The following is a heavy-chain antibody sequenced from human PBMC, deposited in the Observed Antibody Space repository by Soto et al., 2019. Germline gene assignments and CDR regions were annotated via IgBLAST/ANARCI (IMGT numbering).Heavy chain of an antibody. CDR3: ARARDNWGCEDY. J-gene: IGHJ4*02. V-gene: IGHV3-21*01. CDR1: GFTFSSYG. D-gene: IGHD7-27*01. CDR2: ISSSSSYI. Sequence: VQLVESGGGVVQPGRSQRLSCAASGFTFSSYGMHWVRQAPGKGLEWVSSISSSSSYIYYADSVKGRFTISRDNAKNSLYLQMNSLRAEDTAVYYCARARDNWGCEDYWGQGTLVTVSS.